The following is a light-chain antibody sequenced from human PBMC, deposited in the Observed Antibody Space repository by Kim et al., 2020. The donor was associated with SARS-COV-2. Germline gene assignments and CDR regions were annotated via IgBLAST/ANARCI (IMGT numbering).Light chain of an antibody. CDR2: DAA. V-gene: IGKV3-11*01. J-gene: IGKJ4*01. CDR1: QNIDTS. Sequence: PGARATLSCRASQNIDTSLAWYQQRPGQAPRLLVYDAANRATGVPDRFSGSGSGTDFTLTISSLEPEDFSIYYCQQRNSWPPAVTFGGGTKVDIK. CDR3: QQRNSWPPAVT.